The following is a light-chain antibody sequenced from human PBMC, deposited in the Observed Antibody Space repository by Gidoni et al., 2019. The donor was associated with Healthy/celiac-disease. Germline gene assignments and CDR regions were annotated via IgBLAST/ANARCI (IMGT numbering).Light chain of an antibody. Sequence: DIQMTQSPSSLSAPVGDRVTITCRARGGISSYLNWYQQKPGKAPTLLIYAASSLQSGVPSRFSGSGSGTDSTLTISSLQPEDFAAYYCQQSYSTPRTFGQGTKVEIK. CDR2: AAS. CDR3: QQSYSTPRT. CDR1: GGISSY. J-gene: IGKJ1*01. V-gene: IGKV1-39*01.